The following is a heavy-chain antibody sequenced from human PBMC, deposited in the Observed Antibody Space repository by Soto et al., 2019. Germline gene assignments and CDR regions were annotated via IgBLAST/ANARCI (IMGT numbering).Heavy chain of an antibody. CDR3: AHSGVLEQQLVHFDY. CDR2: IYWDDDK. CDR1: GFSLSTSGVG. Sequence: QITLKESGPTLVKPTQTLTLTCTFSGFSLSTSGVGVGWIRQPPGKALEWLALIYWDDDKRYSPSLKSRLTITKDTTKNQVVLTMTNMDPVDTATYYCAHSGVLEQQLVHFDYWGQGTLVTVSS. J-gene: IGHJ4*02. D-gene: IGHD6-13*01. V-gene: IGHV2-5*02.